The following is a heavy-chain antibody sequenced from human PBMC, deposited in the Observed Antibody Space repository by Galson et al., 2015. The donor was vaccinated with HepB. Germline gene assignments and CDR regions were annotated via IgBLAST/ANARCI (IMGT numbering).Heavy chain of an antibody. CDR2: INPNSGGT. Sequence: SVKVSCKASGYTFTGYYMHWVRQAPGQGLEWMGWINPNSGGTNYAQKFQGWVTMTRDTSISTAYMELSSLGSEDTALYFCVRDANWGPQDYFDYWGQGSLVTVSS. V-gene: IGHV1-2*04. J-gene: IGHJ4*02. CDR3: VRDANWGPQDYFDY. D-gene: IGHD7-27*01. CDR1: GYTFTGYY.